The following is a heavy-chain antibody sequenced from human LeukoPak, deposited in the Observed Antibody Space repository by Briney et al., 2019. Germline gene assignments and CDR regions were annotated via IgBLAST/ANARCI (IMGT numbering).Heavy chain of an antibody. CDR1: GFNFDDYV. CDR3: ARYSYVTYYYYYMDV. J-gene: IGHJ6*03. D-gene: IGHD5-18*01. V-gene: IGHV3-20*04. Sequence: PGGSLRLSCAASGFNFDDYVMSWVRQAPGKGLEWVSGINWNGGSRGYADSVKGRFTISRDNAKNSLYLQMNSLRAEDTALYYCARYSYVTYYYYYMDVWGKGTTVTVSS. CDR2: INWNGGSR.